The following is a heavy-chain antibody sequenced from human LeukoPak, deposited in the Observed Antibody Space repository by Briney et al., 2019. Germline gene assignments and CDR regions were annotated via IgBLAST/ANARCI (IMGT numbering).Heavy chain of an antibody. V-gene: IGHV4-39*07. CDR2: IYYTGTT. D-gene: IGHD3-10*01. CDR1: GGSITSTSYY. Sequence: SETLSLTCNVSGGSITSTSYYWGWIRQPPGKGLEWLGNIYYTGTTYYNPSLKSRVTISVDTSKNQFSLRLSSVTAADTAVYYCARLKTLLWFGESPGGAFDIWGQGTMVTVSS. CDR3: ARLKTLLWFGESPGGAFDI. J-gene: IGHJ3*02.